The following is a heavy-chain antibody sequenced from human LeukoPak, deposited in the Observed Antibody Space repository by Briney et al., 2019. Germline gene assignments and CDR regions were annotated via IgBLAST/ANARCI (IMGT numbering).Heavy chain of an antibody. CDR1: GGSISSGGYY. CDR3: ATYSITGAWAEYFLH. D-gene: IGHD2/OR15-2a*01. J-gene: IGHJ1*01. Sequence: SETLSLTCTVSGGSISSGGYYWSWIRQHPGKGLEWIGYIYYSGSTYYNPSLKSRVTISVETSKNQFSLKLSSVTAADTAVYYCATYSITGAWAEYFLHWGQGTLVTVSS. V-gene: IGHV4-31*03. CDR2: IYYSGST.